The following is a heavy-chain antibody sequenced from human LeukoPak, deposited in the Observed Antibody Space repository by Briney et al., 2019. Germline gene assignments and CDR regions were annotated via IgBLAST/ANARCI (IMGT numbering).Heavy chain of an antibody. CDR3: ARTRTGFNVVDY. V-gene: IGHV3-53*01. CDR1: GFTVSNSF. CDR2: IYDGGYA. D-gene: IGHD3/OR15-3a*01. Sequence: GGSLRLSCAASGFTVSNSFMSWVRQAPGKGLEWVSVIYDGGYARYAASVKGRFIISRDSSKNTLYLQMNSLRAEDTAVYYCARTRTGFNVVDYWGQGTLVTVSS. J-gene: IGHJ4*02.